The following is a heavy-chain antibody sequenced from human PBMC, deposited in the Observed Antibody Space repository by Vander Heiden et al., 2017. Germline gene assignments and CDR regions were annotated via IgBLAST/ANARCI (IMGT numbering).Heavy chain of an antibody. CDR2: IYYSGST. CDR3: ARHYDYVWGSYYYYGMDV. D-gene: IGHD3-16*01. J-gene: IGHJ6*02. CDR1: GGSISRSCYY. V-gene: IGHV4-39*01. Sequence: QLQLQESGPGLAKPSETLSLTCTVSGGSISRSCYYLGWIRQPPGKGLEWIGSIYYSGSTYYNPSLKSRVTISVDTSKTQSSLKLSSVTAADTAVYYCARHYDYVWGSYYYYGMDVWGQGTTVTVSS.